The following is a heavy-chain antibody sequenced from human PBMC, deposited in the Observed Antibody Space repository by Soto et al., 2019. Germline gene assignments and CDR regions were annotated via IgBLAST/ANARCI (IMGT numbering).Heavy chain of an antibody. CDR3: TKDRVDVEMATSHFES. D-gene: IGHD5-12*01. Sequence: VGSLRLSWAASGCTCSYHGMDWVRQDPGKGLEWVGRSRNKANSYTTEYAASVKGRFTISRDDSKNSLYLQMNSLKTEDTGVYFCTKDRVDVEMATSHFESWGQGTLVPVSS. CDR2: SRNKANSYTT. J-gene: IGHJ4*02. V-gene: IGHV3-72*01. CDR1: GCTCSYHG.